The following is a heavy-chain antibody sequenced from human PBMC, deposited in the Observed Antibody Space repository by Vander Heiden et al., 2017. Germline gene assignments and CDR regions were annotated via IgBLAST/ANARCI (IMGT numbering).Heavy chain of an antibody. CDR1: GASISAYY. CDR2: IYYRGNT. J-gene: IGHJ6*02. V-gene: IGHV4-59*01. CDR3: ARAGVTTIRATNMDV. D-gene: IGHD4-17*01. Sequence: QVQLQESRPGLVKPSETLPLTSTGSGASISAYYWRWIRQSPGKVLEWIGDIYYRGNTNYNSSLKSRLTLSIDTSKNQFSLNLRSVTAADTAVYYCARAGVTTIRATNMDVWGQGTTVTVSS.